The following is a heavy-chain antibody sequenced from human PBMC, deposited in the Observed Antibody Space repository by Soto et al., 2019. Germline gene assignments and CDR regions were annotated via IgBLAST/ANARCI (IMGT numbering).Heavy chain of an antibody. Sequence: SETLSLTCTVSGGSVSSTSYYWTWIRQPPGKGLEGIGYIHYSGSINYNPSLQGRVTISVDTSKNHFSLELTSVTAADKAVYYCAGAWEHFYFDYWGQGALVTVSS. J-gene: IGHJ4*02. CDR1: GGSVSSTSYY. CDR3: AGAWEHFYFDY. V-gene: IGHV4-61*01. D-gene: IGHD1-26*01. CDR2: IHYSGSI.